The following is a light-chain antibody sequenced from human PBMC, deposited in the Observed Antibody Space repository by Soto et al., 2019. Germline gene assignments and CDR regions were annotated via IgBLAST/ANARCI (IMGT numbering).Light chain of an antibody. CDR3: QQYNSFSGT. J-gene: IGKJ2*02. CDR1: QSISTW. CDR2: DAS. V-gene: IGKV1-5*01. Sequence: DIQMTQSPSTLSASVGDRVTITCRASQSISTWLAWYQQKXXXAPKLLIYDASSLQSGVPSRFXXXXXXXXXXLTISSLQPDDFATYYCQQYNSFSGTFGQGTKLEIK.